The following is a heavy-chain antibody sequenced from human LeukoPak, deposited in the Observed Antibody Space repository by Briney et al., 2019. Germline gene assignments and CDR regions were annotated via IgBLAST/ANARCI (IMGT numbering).Heavy chain of an antibody. Sequence: SETLSLTCAVYGGSFSGYYWSWVRQPPGKGLEWIGEINDSGSTNYNPSLKSRVTISVDTSKNQFSLKLSSVTAADTAVYYCARIAARRRHAFDIWGQGTMVTVSS. CDR1: GGSFSGYY. CDR2: INDSGST. J-gene: IGHJ3*02. CDR3: ARIAARRRHAFDI. D-gene: IGHD6-6*01. V-gene: IGHV4-34*01.